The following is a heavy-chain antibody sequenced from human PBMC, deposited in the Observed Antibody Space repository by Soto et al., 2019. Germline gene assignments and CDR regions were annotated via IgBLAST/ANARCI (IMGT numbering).Heavy chain of an antibody. V-gene: IGHV4-31*03. D-gene: IGHD3-10*01. CDR2: IYYNGST. CDR1: GASISIGGYF. Sequence: QVQLQESGPGLVKPSQTLSLTCTVSGASISIGGYFWSWIRQHPGKGLEWIGHIYYNGSTYYNPSHKSRLTISVDTSKNEFSLRLTSVTAADTAVYFCATDEYFGSEIDFYYYAMDVWGQWTTVTVSS. CDR3: ATDEYFGSEIDFYYYAMDV. J-gene: IGHJ6*02.